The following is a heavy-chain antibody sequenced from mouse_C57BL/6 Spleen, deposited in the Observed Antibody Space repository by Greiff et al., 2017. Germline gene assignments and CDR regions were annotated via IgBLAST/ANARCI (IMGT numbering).Heavy chain of an antibody. CDR3: ARGGDGYYKDYFDY. D-gene: IGHD2-3*01. J-gene: IGHJ2*01. CDR1: GYAFTNYL. V-gene: IGHV1-54*01. CDR2: INPGSGGT. Sequence: VQLQQSGAELVRPGTSVKVSCKASGYAFTNYLIEWVKQRPGQGLEWIGVINPGSGGTNYNEKFKGKATLTADKSSSTAYMQLSSLTSEDSAVYFCARGGDGYYKDYFDYWGQGTTLTVSS.